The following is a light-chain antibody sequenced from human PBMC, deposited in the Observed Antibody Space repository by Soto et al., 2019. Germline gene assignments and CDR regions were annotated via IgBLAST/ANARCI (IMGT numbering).Light chain of an antibody. CDR1: QSISSW. CDR2: DAS. Sequence: DIQRTQSPSTPSASVGDRVTITCRASQSISSWLAWYQQKPGKAPKLLIYDASSLESGVPSRFSGSGSGTEFTLTISSLQTDEFATYDCQKLRSYTSTFGGGNKGDIK. V-gene: IGKV1-5*01. CDR3: QKLRSYTST. J-gene: IGKJ4*01.